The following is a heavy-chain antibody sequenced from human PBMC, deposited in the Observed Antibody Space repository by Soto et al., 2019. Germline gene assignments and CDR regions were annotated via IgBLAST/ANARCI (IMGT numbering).Heavy chain of an antibody. CDR3: ARGLSITHYGTDV. CDR1: GFTFSDYS. J-gene: IGHJ6*02. Sequence: GGSLRLSCAASGFTFSDYSMSWIRQAPGKGLEWVSYITYSVSTIYSADSVRGRFTISRDDAKNSLYLQMNSLRAEDTAVYYCARGLSITHYGTDVWGQGTTVTVSS. V-gene: IGHV3-11*01. CDR2: ITYSVSTI.